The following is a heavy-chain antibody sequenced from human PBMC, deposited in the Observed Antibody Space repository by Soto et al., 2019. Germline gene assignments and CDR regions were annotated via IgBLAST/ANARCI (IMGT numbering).Heavy chain of an antibody. V-gene: IGHV4-59*08. D-gene: IGHD1-26*01. CDR2: ISYSGST. J-gene: IGHJ3*02. CDR1: GGSISSYY. Sequence: SETLSLTCTVSGGSISSYYWSWIRQPPGKGLEWIGYISYSGSTNYNPSLKSRVTISVDTSKNQFSLKLNSMTAADTAVYYCARPIRGAPNALDIWGQGTMVTVSS. CDR3: ARPIRGAPNALDI.